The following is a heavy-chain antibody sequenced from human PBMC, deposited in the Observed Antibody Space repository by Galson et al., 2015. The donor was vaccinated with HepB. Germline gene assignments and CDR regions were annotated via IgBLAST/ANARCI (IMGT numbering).Heavy chain of an antibody. J-gene: IGHJ4*02. CDR2: ISGSGGST. Sequence: SYAMSWVRQAPGKGLEWVSAISGSGGSTYYADSVKGRFTISRDNSKNTLYLQMNSLRAEDTAVYYCAKDLQWLARGYFDYWGQGTLVTVSS. V-gene: IGHV3-23*01. D-gene: IGHD6-19*01. CDR3: AKDLQWLARGYFDY. CDR1: SYA.